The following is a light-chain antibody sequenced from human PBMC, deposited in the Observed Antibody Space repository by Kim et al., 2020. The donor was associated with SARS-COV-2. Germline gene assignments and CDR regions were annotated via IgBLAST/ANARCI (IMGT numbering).Light chain of an antibody. CDR2: RAS. CDR3: QQYDSYWT. J-gene: IGKJ1*01. CDR1: QSISDW. V-gene: IGKV1-5*03. Sequence: DIQMTQSPSTLSASVGDSVTITCRATQSISDWLAWYQQKPGKAPTLLIYRASRLETGVPSRFTGSGYGTEFTLTISSLQPDDFATYYCQQYDSYWTFGQGTKLEIK.